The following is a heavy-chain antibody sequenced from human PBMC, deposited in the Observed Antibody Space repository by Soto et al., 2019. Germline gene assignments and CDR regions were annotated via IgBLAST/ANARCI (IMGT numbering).Heavy chain of an antibody. CDR1: GFTFSNYW. CDR2: IHSDGIST. V-gene: IGHV3-74*01. CDR3: ARDNWNTV. J-gene: IGHJ3*01. Sequence: EVQLVESGGGLVQPGGSLRLSCAASGFTFSNYWMHWVRQAPGKGLVWVSRIHSDGISTFHADSVKGRFTISRDNAKKMVYLQMNSLRADDTAVYYCARDNWNTVWGQGTMVTVSS. D-gene: IGHD1-20*01.